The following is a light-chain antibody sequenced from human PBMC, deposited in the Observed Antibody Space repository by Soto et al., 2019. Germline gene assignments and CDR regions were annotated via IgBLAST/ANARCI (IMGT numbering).Light chain of an antibody. V-gene: IGKV3-11*01. J-gene: IGKJ1*01. CDR3: QQRRNWPRT. Sequence: TQSPSTLSASVGDRVTTTCRASQSISSWLAWYQQRRGQAPRLLIYGASTRAPGIPARFSGSGSETDFTLTISSLEPEDFAVYYCQQRRNWPRTFGQGTKVDIK. CDR2: GAS. CDR1: QSISSW.